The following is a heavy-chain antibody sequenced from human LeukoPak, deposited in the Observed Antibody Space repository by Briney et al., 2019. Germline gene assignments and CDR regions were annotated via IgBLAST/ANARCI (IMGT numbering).Heavy chain of an antibody. D-gene: IGHD2-8*01. V-gene: IGHV1-46*01. Sequence: ASVKVSCKASGYTFSSYFMYWVRQAPGQGLEWMAVINPNTGSTGYAQKFQGRVTMTRDTSTSTVYMELSSLRSEDMAVYYCARGMRLTRPDWYFDLWGRGTLVTVSS. CDR3: ARGMRLTRPDWYFDL. CDR1: GYTFSSYF. J-gene: IGHJ2*01. CDR2: INPNTGST.